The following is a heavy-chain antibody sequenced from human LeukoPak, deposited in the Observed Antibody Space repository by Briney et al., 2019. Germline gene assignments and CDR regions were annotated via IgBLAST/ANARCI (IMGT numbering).Heavy chain of an antibody. CDR2: ISYDGSNK. V-gene: IGHV3-30-3*01. D-gene: IGHD6-13*01. CDR1: GFTFSSYA. J-gene: IGHJ4*02. CDR3: AREGIAAAREDYFDY. Sequence: GSLRLSCAASGFTFSSYAMHWVRQAPGKGLEWVAVISYDGSNKYYADSVKGRFTISRDNSKNTLYLQMNSLRAEDTAVYYCAREGIAAAREDYFDYWGQGTLVTVSS.